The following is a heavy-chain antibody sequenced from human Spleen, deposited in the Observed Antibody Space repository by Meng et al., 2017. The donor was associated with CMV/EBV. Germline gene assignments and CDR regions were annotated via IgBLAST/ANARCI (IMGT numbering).Heavy chain of an antibody. V-gene: IGHV3-21*01. D-gene: IGHD6-6*01. CDR3: ARWVAARRYFDY. CDR2: ISSSSSYI. CDR1: GFIFSDYY. Sequence: GESLKISCAASGFIFSDYYMSWVRQAPGKGLEWVSSISSSSSYIYYADSVKGRFTISRDNAKNSLYLQMNSLRAEDTAVYYCARWVAARRYFDYWGQGTLVTVSS. J-gene: IGHJ4*02.